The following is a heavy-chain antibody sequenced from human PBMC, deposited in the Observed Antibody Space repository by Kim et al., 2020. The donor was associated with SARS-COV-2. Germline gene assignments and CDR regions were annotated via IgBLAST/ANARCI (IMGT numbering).Heavy chain of an antibody. V-gene: IGHV4-39*01. CDR3: ARLGVTAAGTGYFQH. J-gene: IGHJ1*01. Sequence: PSLKSRVTISVDTSNNQFSLKLSSVTAADTAVYYCARLGVTAAGTGYFQHWGQGTLVTVSS. D-gene: IGHD6-13*01.